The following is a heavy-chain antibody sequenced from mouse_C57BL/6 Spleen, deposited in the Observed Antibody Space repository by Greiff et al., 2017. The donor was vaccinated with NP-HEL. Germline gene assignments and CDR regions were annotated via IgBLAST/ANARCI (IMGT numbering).Heavy chain of an antibody. CDR2: IWGGGST. Sequence: QVQLQQSGPGLLPPSQSLSITCPASGFSLPSYVVDWFRQPPGRGLEWLGVIWGGGSTNYNSALMSRLSISKDNSKSQVFLKMNSLQTDDTAMYYCAKRGSNYVFAYWGQGTLVTVSA. J-gene: IGHJ3*01. CDR3: AKRGSNYVFAY. D-gene: IGHD2-5*01. V-gene: IGHV2-9*01. CDR1: GFSLPSYV.